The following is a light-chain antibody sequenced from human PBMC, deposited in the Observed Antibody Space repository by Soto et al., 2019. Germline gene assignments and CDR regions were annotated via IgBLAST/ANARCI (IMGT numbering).Light chain of an antibody. CDR3: SSHAGINNLV. CDR1: SSDVGGYNY. V-gene: IGLV2-8*01. CDR2: EVT. J-gene: IGLJ3*02. Sequence: QSVLTQPPSASGSPGQSVTISCTGTSSDVGGYNYVSWYQQHPGKAPKLMIYEVTKRPSGVPDRFSGSKSGNTASLTVSGLLAEDEADYYCSSHAGINNLVFGGGTKVTVL.